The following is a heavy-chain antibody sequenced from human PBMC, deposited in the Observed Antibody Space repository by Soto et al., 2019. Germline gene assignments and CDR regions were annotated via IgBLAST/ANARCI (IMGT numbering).Heavy chain of an antibody. Sequence: SSETLSLTCAVYGGSFSGYYWSWIRQPPGKGLEWIGYIYYSGSTNYNPSLKSRVTISVDTSKNQFSLKLSSVTAADTAVYYCARERYEGMDVWGQGTTVTVSA. V-gene: IGHV4-59*01. D-gene: IGHD1-1*01. CDR2: IYYSGST. J-gene: IGHJ6*01. CDR1: GGSFSGYY. CDR3: ARERYEGMDV.